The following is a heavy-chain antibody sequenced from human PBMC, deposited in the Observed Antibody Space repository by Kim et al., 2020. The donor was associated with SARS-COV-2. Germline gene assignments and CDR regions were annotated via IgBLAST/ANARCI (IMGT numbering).Heavy chain of an antibody. J-gene: IGHJ4*02. V-gene: IGHV4-59*08. CDR1: GGSISSYY. Sequence: SETLSLTCTVSGGSISSYYWSWIRQPPGKGLEWIGYIYYSGSTNYNPSLKSRVTISVDTSKNQFSLKLSSVTAADTAVYYCARREAGELTDWGQGTLVTVSS. D-gene: IGHD1-26*01. CDR3: ARREAGELTD. CDR2: IYYSGST.